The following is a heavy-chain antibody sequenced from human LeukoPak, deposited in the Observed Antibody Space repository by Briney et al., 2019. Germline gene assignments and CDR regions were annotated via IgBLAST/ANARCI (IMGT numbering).Heavy chain of an antibody. CDR2: ITHSGST. Sequence: SETLSLTCAVYGGSFSGYYWSWIRQPPGKGLEWIGEITHSGSTNYNPSLKSRVTISVDTSKNQFSLKLSSVTAADTAVYYCARGSQSLGYCSGGSCRAKTFDYWGQGTLVTVSS. CDR1: GGSFSGYY. CDR3: ARGSQSLGYCSGGSCRAKTFDY. D-gene: IGHD2-15*01. J-gene: IGHJ4*02. V-gene: IGHV4-34*01.